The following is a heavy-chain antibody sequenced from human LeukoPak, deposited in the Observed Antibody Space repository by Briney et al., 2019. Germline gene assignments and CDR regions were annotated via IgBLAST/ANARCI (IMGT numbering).Heavy chain of an antibody. CDR1: GGSISSGDYY. Sequence: SQTLSLTCTVSGGSISSGDYYWSWIRQPPGKGLEWIGYIYYSGSTYYNPSLKSRVTISVDTSKNQFSLKLSSVTAADTAVYYCARYHRDGYKADAFDIWGQGTMVTVSS. CDR2: IYYSGST. CDR3: ARYHRDGYKADAFDI. D-gene: IGHD5-24*01. J-gene: IGHJ3*02. V-gene: IGHV4-30-4*08.